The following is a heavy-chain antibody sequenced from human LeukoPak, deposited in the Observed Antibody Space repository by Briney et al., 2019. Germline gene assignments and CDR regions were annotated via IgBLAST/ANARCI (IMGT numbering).Heavy chain of an antibody. J-gene: IGHJ3*02. Sequence: GRSLKISCVASGFTFSRYWMTWVRQAPGKGLEWVANIKEDGSEKKYVDSVKGRFTISRDNAKNSLFLQMNSLSAEDTAVYYCARDRLRVDGYNLHDAFDIWGQGTMVTVSS. V-gene: IGHV3-7*01. CDR1: GFTFSRYW. D-gene: IGHD5-24*01. CDR2: IKEDGSEK. CDR3: ARDRLRVDGYNLHDAFDI.